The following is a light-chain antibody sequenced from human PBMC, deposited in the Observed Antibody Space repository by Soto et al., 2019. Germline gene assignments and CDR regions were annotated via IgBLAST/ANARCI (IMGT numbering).Light chain of an antibody. V-gene: IGKV2-28*01. Sequence: DIVMTQSPLSLPVTPVDPASISFRSSQSLLHSNGYTYLDWYLQKPGQSPQLLIYLGSNRASGVPDRFSGSGSGTDFTLKISRVEAEDVGVYYCMQALQTWTFGQGTKVDI. CDR3: MQALQTWT. J-gene: IGKJ1*01. CDR1: QSLLHSNGYTY. CDR2: LGS.